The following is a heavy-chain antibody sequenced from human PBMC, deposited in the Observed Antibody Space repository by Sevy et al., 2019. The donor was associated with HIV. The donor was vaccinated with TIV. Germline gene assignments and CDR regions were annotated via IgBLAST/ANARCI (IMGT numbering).Heavy chain of an antibody. Sequence: GGSVRLSCAASGFTFSKYWMGWVRQAPGKGLEWVANIKQDAGQKYYVDSVKGRFTISRDNAKNSLFLQMNSLRAEDTAVYFCARDDGNYYFHYWGQGTLATVSS. D-gene: IGHD1-7*01. CDR3: ARDDGNYYFHY. V-gene: IGHV3-7*01. CDR2: IKQDAGQK. J-gene: IGHJ4*02. CDR1: GFTFSKYW.